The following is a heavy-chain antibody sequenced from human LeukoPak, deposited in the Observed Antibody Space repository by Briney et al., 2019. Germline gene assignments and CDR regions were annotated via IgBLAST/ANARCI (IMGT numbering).Heavy chain of an antibody. D-gene: IGHD3-22*01. CDR2: INPSGGST. CDR1: GYTFSSYG. Sequence: ASLKVSCKASGYTFSSYGISWVRQAPGQGLEWMGIINPSGGSTRYAQKFQGRVTMTRDTSTSTVYMELSSLRSDDTAVYYCARGGYYDSSGSFDPWGQGTLVTVSS. CDR3: ARGGYYDSSGSFDP. J-gene: IGHJ5*02. V-gene: IGHV1-46*01.